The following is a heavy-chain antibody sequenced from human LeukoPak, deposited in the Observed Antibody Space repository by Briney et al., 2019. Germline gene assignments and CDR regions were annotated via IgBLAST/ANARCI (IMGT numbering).Heavy chain of an antibody. Sequence: SETLSLTCTVSGGSISSSSYYWGWIRQPPGKGLEWIGSIYYSGSTYYNPSLKSRVTISVDTSKNQFSLKLSSVTAADTAVYYCQIYYYDSSGYYAGGWGQGTLVTVSS. J-gene: IGHJ4*02. V-gene: IGHV4-39*01. CDR1: GGSISSSSYY. CDR2: IYYSGST. CDR3: QIYYYDSSGYYAGG. D-gene: IGHD3-22*01.